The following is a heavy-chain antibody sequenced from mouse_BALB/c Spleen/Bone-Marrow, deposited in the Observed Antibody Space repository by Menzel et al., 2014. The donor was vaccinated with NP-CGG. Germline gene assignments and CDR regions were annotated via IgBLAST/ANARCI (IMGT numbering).Heavy chain of an antibody. Sequence: QVQLKHSGAELVKPGASVKLSCKASGYTFTSYYMYWVKQRPGQGLEWIGGINPSNGGTNFNEKFKSKATLTVDKSSSTAYMQLSSPTSEDSAVYYCTRGDDYDEEFAYWGQGTLVAVSA. CDR1: GYTFTSYY. CDR3: TRGDDYDEEFAY. D-gene: IGHD2-4*01. V-gene: IGHV1S81*02. J-gene: IGHJ3*01. CDR2: INPSNGGT.